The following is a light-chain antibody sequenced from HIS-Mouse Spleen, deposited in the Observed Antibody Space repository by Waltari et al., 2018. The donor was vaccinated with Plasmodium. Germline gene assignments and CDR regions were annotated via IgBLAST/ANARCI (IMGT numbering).Light chain of an antibody. J-gene: IGLJ2*01. CDR2: EGS. CDR3: CSYVGSSTVV. CDR1: SSDVGSYNL. V-gene: IGLV2-23*01. Sequence: QSALTQPASVSGSPGQSITISCTGTSSDVGSYNLVSWYQQHPGKAPKLMIYEGSKRTSGVSNRFSGSKSGNTATLTLSGLQAEDEADSYCCSYVGSSTVVFGGGTKLTVL.